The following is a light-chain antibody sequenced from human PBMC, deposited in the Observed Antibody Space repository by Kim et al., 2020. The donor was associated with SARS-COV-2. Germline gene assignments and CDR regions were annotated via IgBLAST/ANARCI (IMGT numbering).Light chain of an antibody. CDR3: SAWDDSLKAWV. CDR1: RNNIGDQG. CDR2: RSN. Sequence: QAGLTQPPSVSQGLRQTATLTCSGNRNNIGDQGVTWLQQHQGHPPKLLSYRSNKRPSGISERFSASRSGSTASLTITGLQPEDEADYYCSAWDDSLKAWVFGGGTQLTV. V-gene: IGLV10-54*04. J-gene: IGLJ3*02.